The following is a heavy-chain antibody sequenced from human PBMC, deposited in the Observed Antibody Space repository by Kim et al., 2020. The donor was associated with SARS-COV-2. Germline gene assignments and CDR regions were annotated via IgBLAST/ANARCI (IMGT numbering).Heavy chain of an antibody. CDR1: GFTFRNYW. V-gene: IGHV3-74*01. D-gene: IGHD2-2*01. CDR3: ARDLDPSSNYYFFGMDV. CDR2: TNRDGSST. Sequence: GGSLRLSCAASGFTFRNYWMHWVRQAPGKGLMWVSHTNRDGSSTTYADSLQGRFTISRDNAMNTLYLQMNNLRAEDTAVYYCARDLDPSSNYYFFGMDVWGQGTTVTVSS. J-gene: IGHJ6*02.